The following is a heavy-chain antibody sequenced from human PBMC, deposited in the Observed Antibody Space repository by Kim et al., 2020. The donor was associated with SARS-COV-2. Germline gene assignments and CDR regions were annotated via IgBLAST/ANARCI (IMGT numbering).Heavy chain of an antibody. J-gene: IGHJ4*02. D-gene: IGHD1-7*01. V-gene: IGHV4-30-2*04. Sequence: YYNPSLKSRVTISVDTSKNQFSLKLSSVTAADTAVYYCARSGLELLFFDYWGQGTLVTVSS. CDR3: ARSGLELLFFDY.